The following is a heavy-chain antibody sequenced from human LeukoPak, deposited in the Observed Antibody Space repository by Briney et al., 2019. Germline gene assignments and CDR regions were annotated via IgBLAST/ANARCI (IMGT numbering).Heavy chain of an antibody. CDR1: GGSINAYY. D-gene: IGHD5-18*01. CDR2: VRDNGEN. J-gene: IGHJ3*02. V-gene: IGHV4-59*08. CDR3: ARQPANTAAFDI. Sequence: SETLSLTCTVSGGSINAYYWSWVRQPPGKGLEWIAYVRDNGENNYNPSLKSRVAISVDTANNQISLRLNFVTAADTAIYYCARQPANTAAFDIWGLGTMVTVSS.